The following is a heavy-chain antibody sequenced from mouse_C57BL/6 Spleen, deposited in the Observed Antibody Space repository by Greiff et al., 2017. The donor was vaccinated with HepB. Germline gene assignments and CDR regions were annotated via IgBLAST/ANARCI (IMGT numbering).Heavy chain of an antibody. CDR2: IHPSDSDT. V-gene: IGHV1-74*01. Sequence: QVQLQQPGAELVKPGASVKVSCKASGYTFTSYWMHWVKQRPGQGLEWIGRIHPSDSDTNYNQKFKGKATLTVDKSSSTAYMQLSSLTSEDSAVYYCASNYYPAWFAYWGQGTLVTVSA. CDR3: ASNYYPAWFAY. D-gene: IGHD1-1*01. J-gene: IGHJ3*01. CDR1: GYTFTSYW.